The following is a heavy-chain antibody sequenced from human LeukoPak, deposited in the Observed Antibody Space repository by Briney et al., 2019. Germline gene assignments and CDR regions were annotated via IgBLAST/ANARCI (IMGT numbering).Heavy chain of an antibody. V-gene: IGHV1-69*05. D-gene: IGHD3-22*01. Sequence: ASVKVSCKASGGTFSSYAISWVRQAPGQGLEWMARIIPIFGTANYAQKFQGRVTITTDESTSTAYMELSSLRSEDTAVYYCARVPEGVVVIPNYYFDYWGQGTLVTVSS. CDR2: IIPIFGTA. J-gene: IGHJ4*02. CDR3: ARVPEGVVVIPNYYFDY. CDR1: GGTFSSYA.